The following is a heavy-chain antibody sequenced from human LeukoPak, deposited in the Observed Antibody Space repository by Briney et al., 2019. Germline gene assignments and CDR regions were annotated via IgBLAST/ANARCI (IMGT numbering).Heavy chain of an antibody. CDR2: IYTSGST. V-gene: IGHV4-61*09. CDR1: GGSISSGSYS. Sequence: SETLSLTCTVSGGSISSGSYSWNWIWQPAGKGLEWIGQIYTSGSTNYNPSLKSRVTVSVDTSKNQFSLKLNSVTAADTAVYYCARDKGSGAYNIFDSWGRGTLVTVSS. D-gene: IGHD3-10*01. CDR3: ARDKGSGAYNIFDS. J-gene: IGHJ4*02.